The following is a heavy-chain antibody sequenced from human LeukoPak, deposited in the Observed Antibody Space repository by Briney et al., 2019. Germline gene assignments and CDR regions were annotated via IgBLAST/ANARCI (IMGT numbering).Heavy chain of an antibody. CDR2: ISSSGSTI. CDR3: ASQPPDSSPDWFDP. Sequence: GGSLRLSCAASGFTFSDYYMGWIRQAPGKGLEWVSYISSSGSTIYYADSVKGRFTISRDNAKNSLYLQMNSLRAEDTAVYYCASQPPDSSPDWFDPWGQGTLVTVSS. J-gene: IGHJ5*02. D-gene: IGHD3-22*01. V-gene: IGHV3-11*01. CDR1: GFTFSDYY.